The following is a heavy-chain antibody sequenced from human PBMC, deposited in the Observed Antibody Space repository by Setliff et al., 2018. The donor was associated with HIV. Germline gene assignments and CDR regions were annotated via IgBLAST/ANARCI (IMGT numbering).Heavy chain of an antibody. CDR1: GFTFSSYS. J-gene: IGHJ4*02. CDR2: VSGRGDSI. D-gene: IGHD5-12*01. CDR3: ARDWRHGYDLNFDY. Sequence: GGSLRLSCAGSGFTFSSYSLNWVRQAPGKGLEWVSYVSGRGDSIYYAASVKGRFTISRDNAKNSLYLQMNSLIAEDTAVYYCARDWRHGYDLNFDYWGQGTLVTVSS. V-gene: IGHV3-48*01.